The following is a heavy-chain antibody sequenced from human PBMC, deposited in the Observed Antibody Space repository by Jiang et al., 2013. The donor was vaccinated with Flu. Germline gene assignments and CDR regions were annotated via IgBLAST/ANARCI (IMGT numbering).Heavy chain of an antibody. Sequence: NIKQDGSEKYYVDSVKGRFTISRDNAKNPLYLQMNSLRAEDTAVYYCARAVTADAFDIWGQGTMVTVSS. J-gene: IGHJ3*02. CDR3: ARAVTADAFDI. CDR2: IKQDGSEK. D-gene: IGHD4-17*01. V-gene: IGHV3-7*03.